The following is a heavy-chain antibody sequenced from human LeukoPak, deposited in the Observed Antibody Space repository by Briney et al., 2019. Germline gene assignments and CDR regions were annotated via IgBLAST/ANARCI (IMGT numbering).Heavy chain of an antibody. Sequence: ASVKVSCKASGYTFTGYYMHWVRQAPGQGLEWMGWINPNSGGTNYAQKFQGRVTMTRDTSISTAYMELSRLRSDDTAVYYCARGAVSTSYYDILTGYRDYYMDVWGKGTTVTISS. CDR2: INPNSGGT. V-gene: IGHV1-2*02. D-gene: IGHD3-9*01. CDR3: ARGAVSTSYYDILTGYRDYYMDV. CDR1: GYTFTGYY. J-gene: IGHJ6*03.